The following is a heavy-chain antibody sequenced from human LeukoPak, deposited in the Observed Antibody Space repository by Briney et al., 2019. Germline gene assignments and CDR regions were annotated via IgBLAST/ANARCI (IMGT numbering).Heavy chain of an antibody. CDR1: GGSFSGYY. CDR3: ARYSDASGYASFDC. CDR2: INHSGST. V-gene: IGHV4-34*01. Sequence: SETLSLTCAVYGGSFSGYYWSWIRQPPGKGLEWIGEINHSGSTHYNPSLKSRVTISGDTSKNQFSLRLSSVTAADTAVYYCARYSDASGYASFDCWGQGTLVTVSS. J-gene: IGHJ4*02. D-gene: IGHD3-22*01.